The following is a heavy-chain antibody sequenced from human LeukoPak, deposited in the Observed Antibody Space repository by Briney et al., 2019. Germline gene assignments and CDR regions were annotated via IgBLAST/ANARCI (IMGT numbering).Heavy chain of an antibody. CDR1: GYTFTVHY. J-gene: IGHJ6*03. V-gene: IGHV1-2*06. CDR2: INPTTGVA. CDR3: ARLDRNYYYLDV. Sequence: RASVKVSCKTSGYTFTVHYMNWARQAPGQGLEWMGRINPTTGVANYAQKFQGRITVTRDTSINTAYTELSSLTSDDTAVYYCARLDRNYYYLDVWGQGTTVTVSS. D-gene: IGHD1-1*01.